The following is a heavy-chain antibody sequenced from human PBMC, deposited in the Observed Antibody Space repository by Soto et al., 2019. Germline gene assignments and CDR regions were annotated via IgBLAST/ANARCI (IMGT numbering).Heavy chain of an antibody. Sequence: EVQLVESGGGLVQPGGSLRLSCVASGFTFSSYAMHWVRQAPGKGLEYVSAISSNGGSTYYANSVKGRFTISRDNSKNTLYLQMGSLRAEDMAVYYCVVAATPKDNYYYYYYMDVWGKGTTVTVSS. J-gene: IGHJ6*03. CDR1: GFTFSSYA. CDR3: VVAATPKDNYYYYYYMDV. CDR2: ISSNGGST. V-gene: IGHV3-64*01. D-gene: IGHD2-15*01.